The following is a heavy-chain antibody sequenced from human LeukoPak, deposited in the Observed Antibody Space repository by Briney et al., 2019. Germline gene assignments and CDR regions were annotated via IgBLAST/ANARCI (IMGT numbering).Heavy chain of an antibody. J-gene: IGHJ4*02. D-gene: IGHD6-19*01. CDR2: IYYSGST. CDR3: ARRKGGSGLVDY. Sequence: SETLSLTCTVSGGSISSSSYYWGWIRQPPGKGLEWIGSIYYSGSTYYNPSLKSRVTISVDTSKDQFSLKLSSVTAADTAVYYCARRKGGSGLVDYWGQGTLVTVSS. V-gene: IGHV4-39*01. CDR1: GGSISSSSYY.